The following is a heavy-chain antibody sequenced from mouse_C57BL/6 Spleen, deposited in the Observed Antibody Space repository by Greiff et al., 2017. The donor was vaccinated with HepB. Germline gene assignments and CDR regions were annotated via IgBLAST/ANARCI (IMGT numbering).Heavy chain of an antibody. CDR3: ARSSCSGGWFAY. CDR2: IYPGSGST. V-gene: IGHV1-55*01. CDR1: GYTFTSYW. J-gene: IGHJ3*01. D-gene: IGHD1-1*01. Sequence: QVQLQQPGAELVKPGASVKMSCKASGYTFTSYWITWVKQRPGQGLEWIGDIYPGSGSTNYNEKFKSKATLTVDTSSSTAYMQLSSLTSEDSAVYYCARSSCSGGWFAYWGQGTMVTVSA.